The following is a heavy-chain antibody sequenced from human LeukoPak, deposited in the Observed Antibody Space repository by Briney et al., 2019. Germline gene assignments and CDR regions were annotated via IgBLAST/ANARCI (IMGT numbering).Heavy chain of an antibody. V-gene: IGHV4-61*02. CDR2: IHSSGST. CDR3: ARDPHGWPHDAFDI. Sequence: SETLSLTCTVSGGPISSGSYYWNSIRQPAGKGLEWIGRIHSSGSTNYNFSLKSRVTISVDTSKNQFSLKLSSVTAADTAVYYCARDPHGWPHDAFDIWGQGTMVTVSS. J-gene: IGHJ3*02. CDR1: GGPISSGSYY. D-gene: IGHD6-19*01.